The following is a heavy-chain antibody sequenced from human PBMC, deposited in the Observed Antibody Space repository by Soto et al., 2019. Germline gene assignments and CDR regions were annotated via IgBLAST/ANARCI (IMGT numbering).Heavy chain of an antibody. CDR2: ISGSGGRT. CDR1: GFTFSTYA. Sequence: EVQVLESGGGLVQPGGSLRLSCAASGFTFSTYAMNWVRQAPGKGPEWVSGISGSGGRTYYADSVKGRFPISRDNSKNMLYLQMNSLRAEDTAVYYCAKDYGEYSSSSGWFDPWGQGTLGTVSS. CDR3: AKDYGEYSSSSGWFDP. V-gene: IGHV3-23*01. J-gene: IGHJ5*02. D-gene: IGHD6-6*01.